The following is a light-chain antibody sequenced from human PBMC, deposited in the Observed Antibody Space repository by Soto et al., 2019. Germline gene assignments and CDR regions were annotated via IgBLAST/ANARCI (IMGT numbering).Light chain of an antibody. V-gene: IGKV3-15*01. CDR1: KSISNT. CDR3: QQYNNWPPET. J-gene: IGKJ1*01. Sequence: ELVITHSPAPRSVSPGPRATLSFMDSKSISNTLAWYQQQPGQAPRLVIFAASPRATGIPARFSGSGSGTEFSLTISSLQCEDFSVYYCQQYNNWPPETCGQGTKGDIK. CDR2: AAS.